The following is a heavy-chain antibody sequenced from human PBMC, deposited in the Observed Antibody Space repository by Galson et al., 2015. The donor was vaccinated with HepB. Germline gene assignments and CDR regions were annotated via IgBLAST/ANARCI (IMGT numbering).Heavy chain of an antibody. CDR2: IIPIFGTA. CDR3: ARGFVPAAIPHRRYYFDY. CDR1: GGTFSSYA. Sequence: SVKVSCKASGGTFSSYAISWVRQAPGQGLEWMGGIIPIFGTANYAQKFQGRVTITADESTSTAYMELSSLRSEDTAVYYCARGFVPAAIPHRRYYFDYWGQGTLVTVSS. J-gene: IGHJ4*02. D-gene: IGHD2-2*02. V-gene: IGHV1-69*13.